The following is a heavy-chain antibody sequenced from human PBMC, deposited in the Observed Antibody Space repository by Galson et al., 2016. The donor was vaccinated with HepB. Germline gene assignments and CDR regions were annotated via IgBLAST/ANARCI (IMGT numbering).Heavy chain of an antibody. CDR2: IYYSGTT. D-gene: IGHD6-19*01. J-gene: IGHJ5*02. CDR3: ARSTPLNSGGWYVNWFDP. V-gene: IGHV4-61*01. Sequence: DPLSLTCTVSGGSVSSNNHYWSWIRQPPGKGLEFIGYIYYSGTTKYNSSLRSRVTISVDTSKNEFSLRLMSVTAADTAVYYCARSTPLNSGGWYVNWFDPWGQGTPVTVSS. CDR1: GGSVSSNNHY.